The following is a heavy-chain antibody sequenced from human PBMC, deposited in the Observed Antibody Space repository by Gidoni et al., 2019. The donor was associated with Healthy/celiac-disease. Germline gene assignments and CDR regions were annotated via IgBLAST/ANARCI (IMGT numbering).Heavy chain of an antibody. J-gene: IGHJ4*02. CDR1: GFPFRCHS. V-gene: IGHV3-21*01. D-gene: IGHD4-17*01. CDR2: ISSSSSYI. CDR3: ARETPGDYGDYGIDY. Sequence: EVQLVESGGGLVKPGGSLRLSCAASGFPFRCHSMNWVRQAPGKGLGWVSSISSSSSYIYYADSVKGRFTISRDNAKNSLYLQMNSLRAEDTAVYYCARETPGDYGDYGIDYWGQGTLVTVSS.